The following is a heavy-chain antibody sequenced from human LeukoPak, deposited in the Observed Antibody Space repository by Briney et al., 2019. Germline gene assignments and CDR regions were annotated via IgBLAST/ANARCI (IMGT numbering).Heavy chain of an antibody. J-gene: IGHJ4*02. D-gene: IGHD6-19*01. V-gene: IGHV4-59*08. CDR2: ISDSETT. Sequence: SETLSLTCTVSGGSISSSYWSWIRQPPGKGLEWIASISDSETTKYNPSLRSRATISSDTSKNQFSLKLSAVTAADTAVYYCARQAYSSGWYTAAYWGQGTLVTVSS. CDR3: ARQAYSSGWYTAAY. CDR1: GGSISSSY.